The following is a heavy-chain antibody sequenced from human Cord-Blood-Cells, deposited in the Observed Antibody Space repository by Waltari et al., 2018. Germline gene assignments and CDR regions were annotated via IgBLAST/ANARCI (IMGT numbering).Heavy chain of an antibody. CDR3: ARHNRWMVTMIVDAFDI. V-gene: IGHV4-39*01. CDR1: GGSIISSIYH. J-gene: IGHJ3*02. CDR2: IYYSGST. D-gene: IGHD3-22*01. Sequence: QLQLQESAPGLVKPSDPLSLPCTVSGGSIISSIYHWGWIRPPPGKGLEWIGSIYYSGSTYYNPSLKSRVTISVDTSKNQFSLKLSSVTAADTAVYYCARHNRWMVTMIVDAFDIWGQGTMVTVSS.